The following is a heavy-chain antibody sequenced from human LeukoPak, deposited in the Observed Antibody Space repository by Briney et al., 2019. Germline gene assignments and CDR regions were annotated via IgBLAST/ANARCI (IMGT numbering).Heavy chain of an antibody. CDR3: ARGLGNRGGAFDI. J-gene: IGHJ3*02. D-gene: IGHD1-14*01. CDR2: IYYSGST. Sequence: PSETLSLTCTVSGGSISSGGYYWSWIRQHPGKGLEWIGYIYYSGSTYYNPSLKSRVTISVDTSKNQFSLKLSSVTAADTAVYYCARGLGNRGGAFDIWGQGTMVTVSS. V-gene: IGHV4-31*03. CDR1: GGSISSGGYY.